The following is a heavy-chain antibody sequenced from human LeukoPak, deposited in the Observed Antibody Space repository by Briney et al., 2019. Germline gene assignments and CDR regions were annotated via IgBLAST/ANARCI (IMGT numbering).Heavy chain of an antibody. D-gene: IGHD3-10*01. Sequence: SVKVSCKASGYXFSSYYIHWVRQAPGQGLEWVGGIIPIFGTANYAQKFQGRVTITADESTSTAYMELSSLRSEDTAVYYCARRGYYGSGSYYPLWGQGTLVTVSS. CDR1: GYXFSSYY. V-gene: IGHV1-69*13. J-gene: IGHJ4*02. CDR3: ARRGYYGSGSYYPL. CDR2: IIPIFGTA.